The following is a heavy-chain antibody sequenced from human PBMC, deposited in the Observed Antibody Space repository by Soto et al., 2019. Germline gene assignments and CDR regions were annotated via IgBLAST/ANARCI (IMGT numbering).Heavy chain of an antibody. CDR1: GFTFSSYA. D-gene: IGHD2-15*01. J-gene: IGHJ4*02. Sequence: EVQLLESGGGLVQPGGSLRLSCAASGFTFSSYAMSWVRQAPGKGLEWVSAISGSGGSTYYADSVKGQFTISRDNTKNTLYLQMNSLRAEDTAVYYCAKVGYCSGGSCYEFLDYWGQGTLVTVSS. CDR2: ISGSGGST. CDR3: AKVGYCSGGSCYEFLDY. V-gene: IGHV3-23*01.